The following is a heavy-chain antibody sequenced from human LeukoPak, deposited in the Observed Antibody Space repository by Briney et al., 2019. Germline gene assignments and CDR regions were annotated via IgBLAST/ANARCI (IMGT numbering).Heavy chain of an antibody. CDR1: GFTVSSNY. Sequence: GGSLRLSCAASGFTVSSNYMSWVRQAPGKGLEWVSAISGSGGSTYYADSVKGRFTISRDNSKNTLYLQMNSLRADDTAVYYCARGLGDKAPRPSVADAFDIWGQGTMVTVSS. CDR2: ISGSGGST. D-gene: IGHD6-6*01. CDR3: ARGLGDKAPRPSVADAFDI. J-gene: IGHJ3*02. V-gene: IGHV3-23*01.